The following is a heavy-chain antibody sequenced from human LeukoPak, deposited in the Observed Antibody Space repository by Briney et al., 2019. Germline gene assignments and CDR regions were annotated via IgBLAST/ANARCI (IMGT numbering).Heavy chain of an antibody. J-gene: IGHJ4*02. D-gene: IGHD5-24*01. V-gene: IGHV1-46*01. CDR3: ARGVSGYNHFDY. Sequence: EASVKVSCKASGYTFTSYSMHWVRQAPGQGSERMGIINPSGGSTSYAQKFQGRVTMTRDTSTSTVYMELSSLRSEDTAVYYCARGVSGYNHFDYWGQGTLVTVSS. CDR2: INPSGGST. CDR1: GYTFTSYS.